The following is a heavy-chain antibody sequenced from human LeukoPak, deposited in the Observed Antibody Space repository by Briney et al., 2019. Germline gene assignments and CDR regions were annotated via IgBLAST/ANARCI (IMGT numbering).Heavy chain of an antibody. D-gene: IGHD6-19*01. J-gene: IGHJ6*02. CDR1: GFTFSGNA. Sequence: PGPSLRLSCAASGFTFSGNAMSCVRHSPGKGLEWVTTISGSGGSTYYADSVKGRFTISRDNSKNTLFLQMNSLRAEDTAVYYCAKNVEVAGTWYYYDGMDVWGQGTTVTVSS. CDR3: AKNVEVAGTWYYYDGMDV. V-gene: IGHV3-23*01. CDR2: ISGSGGST.